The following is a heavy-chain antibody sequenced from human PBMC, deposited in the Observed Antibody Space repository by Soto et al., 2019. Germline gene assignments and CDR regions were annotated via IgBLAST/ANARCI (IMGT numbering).Heavy chain of an antibody. CDR3: ARGLYYYGMDG. CDR2: TNPNSGNT. J-gene: IGHJ6*02. V-gene: IGHV1-8*01. CDR1: GYTFTGYD. Sequence: ASVKVSCKASGYTFTGYDINWVRQATGQGLEWMGWTNPNSGNTGYAQKFQGRVTMTRDTSISTAYMELSSLRSEDTAVYYCARGLYYYGMDGWGQGTTVTVSS.